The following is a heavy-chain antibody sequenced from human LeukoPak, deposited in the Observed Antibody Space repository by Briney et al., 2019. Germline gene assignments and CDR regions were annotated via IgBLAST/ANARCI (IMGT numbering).Heavy chain of an antibody. D-gene: IGHD6-13*01. CDR1: GGTFSSYT. Sequence: SVKVSCKASGGTFSSYTISWVRQAPGQGLEWMGRIIPILGIANYAQKFQGRVTITADKSTSTAYMELSSLRSEDTAVYYCARDSGYSSSWCDYWGQGTLLTVSS. CDR3: ARDSGYSSSWCDY. V-gene: IGHV1-69*04. J-gene: IGHJ4*02. CDR2: IIPILGIA.